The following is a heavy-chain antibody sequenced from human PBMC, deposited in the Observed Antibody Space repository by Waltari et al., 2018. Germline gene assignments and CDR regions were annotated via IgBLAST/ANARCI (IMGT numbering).Heavy chain of an antibody. J-gene: IGHJ4*02. CDR3: ARTYSSSNFDY. CDR2: IYYSGST. CDR1: VFSLSNARMG. V-gene: IGHV4-61*01. Sequence: KESGPVLVKPTETLTLTCTVSVFSLSNARMGVSWIRQPPGKGLEWIGYIYYSGSTNYNPSLKSRVTISVDTSKNQFSLKLSSVTAADTAVYYCARTYSSSNFDYWGQGTLVTVSS. D-gene: IGHD6-13*01.